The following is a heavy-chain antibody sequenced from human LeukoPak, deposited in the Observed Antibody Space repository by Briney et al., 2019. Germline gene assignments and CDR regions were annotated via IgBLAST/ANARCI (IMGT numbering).Heavy chain of an antibody. Sequence: PGGPLRLSCAASGFTFSSYSMNWVRQAPGKGLEWVSSISSSSSYIYYADSVKGRFTISRDNAKNSLYLQMNSLRAEDTAVYYCARDGVGAFDIWGQGTMVTVSS. D-gene: IGHD3-16*01. CDR2: ISSSSSYI. J-gene: IGHJ3*02. CDR1: GFTFSSYS. CDR3: ARDGVGAFDI. V-gene: IGHV3-21*01.